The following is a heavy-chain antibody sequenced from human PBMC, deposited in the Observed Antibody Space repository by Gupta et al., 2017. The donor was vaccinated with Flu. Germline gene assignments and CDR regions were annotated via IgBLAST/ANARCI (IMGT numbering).Heavy chain of an antibody. Sequence: GLEWRGWINPNSGGTNYAQKFQGRVTMTRDTSISTAYMELSRLRSDDTAVYYCARDAFSAASAFYHYDSSGPLYYFDYWGQGTLVTVSA. D-gene: IGHD3-22*01. J-gene: IGHJ4*02. CDR3: ARDAFSAASAFYHYDSSGPLYYFDY. CDR2: INPNSGGT. V-gene: IGHV1-2*02.